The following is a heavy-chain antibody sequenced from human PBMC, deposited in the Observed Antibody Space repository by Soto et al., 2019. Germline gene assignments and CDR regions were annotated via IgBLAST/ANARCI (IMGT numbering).Heavy chain of an antibody. D-gene: IGHD6-13*01. CDR1: GYTSTNYG. J-gene: IGHJ3*02. V-gene: IGHV1-3*01. CDR2: INAGSGNT. Sequence: GASVKVSCKASGYTSTNYGMHWVRQAPGQRLEWMGWINAGSGNTKYSQKFQGRITITRDTSTSTVYMELSSLRSEDTAVYYCARSYVAAAGTGSAFDIWGQGTMVTVSS. CDR3: ARSYVAAAGTGSAFDI.